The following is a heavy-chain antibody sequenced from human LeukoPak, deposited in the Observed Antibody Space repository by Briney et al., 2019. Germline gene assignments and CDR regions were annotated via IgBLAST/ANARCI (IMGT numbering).Heavy chain of an antibody. J-gene: IGHJ4*02. V-gene: IGHV2-5*02. Sequence: SGPTLVKPTQPLTLTCAFSGFSLSTRGVGVGWIRQPPGKALEWLALIYWDDDKRYSPSLKSRLTITKDTSKNQVVLTMTNMDPVDTATYYCAHRLKYGDYIYFDYWGQGTLVTVSS. D-gene: IGHD4-17*01. CDR2: IYWDDDK. CDR1: GFSLSTRGVG. CDR3: AHRLKYGDYIYFDY.